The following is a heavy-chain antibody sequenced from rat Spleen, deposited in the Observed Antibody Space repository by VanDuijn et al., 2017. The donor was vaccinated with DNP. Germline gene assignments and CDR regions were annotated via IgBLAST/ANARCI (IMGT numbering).Heavy chain of an antibody. CDR1: GFNFNDYW. V-gene: IGHV4-2*01. J-gene: IGHJ2*01. Sequence: EVKLVESGGGLVQPGRSLKLSCAASGFNFNDYWMGWVRQAPGKGLEWIGEINEDSGTIDYTPSLKDKLTISRDNAQNTLYLQVNKLGSEDTAIYYCARGPNYGGYADYFDYWGQGVMVTVSP. D-gene: IGHD1-3*01. CDR2: INEDSGTI. CDR3: ARGPNYGGYADYFDY.